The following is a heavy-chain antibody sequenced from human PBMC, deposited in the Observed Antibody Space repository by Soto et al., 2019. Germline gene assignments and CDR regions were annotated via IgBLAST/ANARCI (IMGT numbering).Heavy chain of an antibody. Sequence: SETLSLTCTVSGGSISSYYWSWIRQPPGKGLEWIGYIYYSGSTNYNPSLKSRVTISVDTSKNQFSLKLSSVTAADTAVHYCARPPPGIAAAVTLNNGGQEPLVTVPS. V-gene: IGHV4-59*01. CDR1: GGSISSYY. J-gene: IGHJ4*02. D-gene: IGHD6-13*01. CDR3: ARPPPGIAAAVTLNN. CDR2: IYYSGST.